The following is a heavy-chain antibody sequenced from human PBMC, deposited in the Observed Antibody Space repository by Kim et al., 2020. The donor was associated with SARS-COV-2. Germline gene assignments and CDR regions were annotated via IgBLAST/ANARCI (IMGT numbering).Heavy chain of an antibody. Sequence: GGSLRLSCAASGFTFSNAWMSWVRQAPGKGLEWVGRIKSKTDGGTTDYAAPVKGRFTISRDDSKNTLYLQMNSLKTEDTAVYYCTTDRGYSYGDYYYYYGMDVWGQGTTVTVSS. CDR2: IKSKTDGGTT. CDR1: GFTFSNAW. V-gene: IGHV3-15*01. CDR3: TTDRGYSYGDYYYYYGMDV. D-gene: IGHD5-18*01. J-gene: IGHJ6*02.